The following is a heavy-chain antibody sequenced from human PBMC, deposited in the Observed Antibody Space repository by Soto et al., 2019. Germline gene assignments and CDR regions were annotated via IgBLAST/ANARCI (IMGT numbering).Heavy chain of an antibody. CDR2: IYYTGIT. D-gene: IGHD6-13*01. J-gene: IGHJ4*02. CDR3: ATGYGSSWYDY. V-gene: IGHV4-39*01. Sequence: QLQLQESGPGLVKPSETLSLTSGVSGGSISSSSPYWGWIRQPPGKGLQWIGNIYYTGITYFNPSLKSRVTMCVDTSKKQFFLKLTSVTAADTAVYYCATGYGSSWYDYWGQGTLVTVAS. CDR1: GGSISSSSPY.